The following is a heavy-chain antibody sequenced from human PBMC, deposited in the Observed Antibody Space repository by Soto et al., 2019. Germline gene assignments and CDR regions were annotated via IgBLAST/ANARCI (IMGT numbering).Heavy chain of an antibody. V-gene: IGHV1-18*01. CDR1: GYAFTSYG. CDR2: ISAYNGNT. J-gene: IGHJ5*02. Sequence: ASVKVSCKASGYAFTSYGISWVRQAPGQGPEWMGWISAYNGNTDYAQKFQDRVTLTRDTSTSTAYMELRSLRSDDTAVYFCAREQQTMDVLWFDPWGQGTLVTVSS. CDR3: AREQQTMDVLWFDP. D-gene: IGHD6-13*01.